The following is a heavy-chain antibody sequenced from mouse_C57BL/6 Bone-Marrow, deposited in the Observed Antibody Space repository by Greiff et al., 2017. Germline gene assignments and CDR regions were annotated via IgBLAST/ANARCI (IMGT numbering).Heavy chain of an antibody. CDR1: GYTFTSYW. CDR3: AYGNYPLDY. Sequence: QVHVKQPGAELVRPGSSVKLSCKASGYTFTSYWMDWVKQRPGQGLEWIGNIYPSDSETHYNQKFKDKATLTVDKSSSTAYMQLSSLTSEDSAVYCCAYGNYPLDYWGQGTTLTVSS. V-gene: IGHV1-61*01. CDR2: IYPSDSET. J-gene: IGHJ2*01. D-gene: IGHD2-1*01.